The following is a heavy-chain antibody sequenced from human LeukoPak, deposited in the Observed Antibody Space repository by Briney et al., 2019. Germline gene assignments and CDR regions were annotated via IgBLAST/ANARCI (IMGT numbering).Heavy chain of an antibody. D-gene: IGHD6-19*01. J-gene: IGHJ4*02. V-gene: IGHV3-74*01. CDR3: VRGSSDWKGMDI. Sequence: GGCLRLSCAASGFTFRTSWIHWVRQAPGRGLEWISRINPDGSGPAYADSLKGRLTISRDNARNTVDLQMSSVRADDTAVYYCVRGSSDWKGMDIWGQGTLVTVSS. CDR1: GFTFRTSW. CDR2: INPDGSGP.